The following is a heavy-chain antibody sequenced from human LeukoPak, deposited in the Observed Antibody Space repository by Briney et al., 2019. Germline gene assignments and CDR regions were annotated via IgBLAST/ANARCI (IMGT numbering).Heavy chain of an antibody. Sequence: SETLPLTCSVSGDSISRYYWTWIRQPPGKGLEFLGYMYFSGTTNYNPSLKSRVTMSVDTSKNQFSLKLSSVTAADTAVYYCAGILDGWGFGKVDYWGQGILVIVSS. CDR3: AGILDGWGFGKVDY. V-gene: IGHV4-59*08. D-gene: IGHD2-21*01. CDR2: MYFSGTT. J-gene: IGHJ4*02. CDR1: GDSISRYY.